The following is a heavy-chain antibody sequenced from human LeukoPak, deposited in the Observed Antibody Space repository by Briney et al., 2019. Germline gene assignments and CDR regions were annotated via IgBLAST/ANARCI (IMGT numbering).Heavy chain of an antibody. D-gene: IGHD6-13*01. CDR2: ISAYNGNT. Sequence: ASVKVSCKASGYTFTSYGISWVRQAPGQGLEWMGWISAYNGNTNYAQKLQGRVTMTTDTSTSTAYMELRSLRSDDTAVHYCARGIDSSSWYELNYWGQGTLVTVSS. CDR1: GYTFTSYG. V-gene: IGHV1-18*04. J-gene: IGHJ4*02. CDR3: ARGIDSSSWYELNY.